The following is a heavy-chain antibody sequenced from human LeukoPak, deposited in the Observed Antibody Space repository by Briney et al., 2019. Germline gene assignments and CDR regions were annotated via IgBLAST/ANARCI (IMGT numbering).Heavy chain of an antibody. CDR2: ISGAGST. V-gene: IGHV3-23*01. Sequence: GGSLRLSCAASGFTFSGYAMSWVRQAPGKGLEWASSISGAGSTYYADSVKGRFTSSRDNSKNTLYLQMNNLRAEDTAVYYCAKESRYYYGSGSFSSQFDYWGQGNLVTVSS. D-gene: IGHD3-10*01. J-gene: IGHJ4*02. CDR1: GFTFSGYA. CDR3: AKESRYYYGSGSFSSQFDY.